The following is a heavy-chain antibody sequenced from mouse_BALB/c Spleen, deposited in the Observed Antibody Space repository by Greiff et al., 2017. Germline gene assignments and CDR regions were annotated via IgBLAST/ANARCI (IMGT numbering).Heavy chain of an antibody. J-gene: IGHJ3*01. Sequence: EVQLVESGGGLVQPGGSLKLSCAASGFTFSSYTMSWVRQTPEKRLEWVAYISNGGGSTYYPDTVKGRFTISRDNAKNTLYLQMSSLKSEDTAMYYCARDDGFAYWGQGTLVTVSA. V-gene: IGHV5-12-2*01. CDR3: ARDDGFAY. CDR1: GFTFSSYT. CDR2: ISNGGGST. D-gene: IGHD2-12*01.